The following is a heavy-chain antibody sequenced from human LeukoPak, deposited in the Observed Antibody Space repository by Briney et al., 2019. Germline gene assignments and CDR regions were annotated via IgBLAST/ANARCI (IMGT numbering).Heavy chain of an antibody. V-gene: IGHV4-4*07. CDR3: ARDRFSSGWNRDPFDI. CDR2: IYTSGST. Sequence: SETLSLTCTVSGGSINSYYWSWIRQPAGKGLEWIGRIYTSGSTNYNPSLKSRVTMSVDTSKNQFSLKLNSVTAADTAVYYCARDRFSSGWNRDPFDIWGQGTMVTVSP. J-gene: IGHJ3*02. CDR1: GGSINSYY. D-gene: IGHD6-19*01.